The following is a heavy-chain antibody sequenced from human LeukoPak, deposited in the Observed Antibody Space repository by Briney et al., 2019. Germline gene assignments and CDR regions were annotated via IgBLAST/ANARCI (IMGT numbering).Heavy chain of an antibody. CDR2: IIPIFGTA. J-gene: IGHJ4*02. CDR1: GGTFSSYA. D-gene: IGHD3-22*01. V-gene: IGHV1-69*13. Sequence: SVKVSCKASGGTFSSYAISWVRQAPGQGLEWMGGIIPIFGTANYAQKFQGRVTITADESTSTAYMELSSLRSEDTAVYYCARAGREVDYDSSGSIDGVDYWGQGTLVTVSS. CDR3: ARAGREVDYDSSGSIDGVDY.